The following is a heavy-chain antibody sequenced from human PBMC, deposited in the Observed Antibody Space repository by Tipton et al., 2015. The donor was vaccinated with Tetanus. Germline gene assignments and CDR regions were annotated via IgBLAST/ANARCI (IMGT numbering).Heavy chain of an antibody. D-gene: IGHD5/OR15-5a*01. J-gene: IGHJ4*02. CDR2: ISHSGRT. CDR1: GGSMSSSDYY. V-gene: IGHV4-39*02. Sequence: GLVKPSGTLSLTCTVSGGSMSSSDYYWDWIRQPPGKGLEWIGSISHSGRTYYNPSLKSRVTMSVDTSKTHFPLRLRSVTAADTAAYYCARLREVVSRSGWALDYWGQGILVTVSS. CDR3: ARLREVVSRSGWALDY.